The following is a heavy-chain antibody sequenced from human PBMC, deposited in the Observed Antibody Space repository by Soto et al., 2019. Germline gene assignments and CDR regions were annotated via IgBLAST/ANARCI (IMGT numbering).Heavy chain of an antibody. CDR1: GGSISYNSYY. V-gene: IGHV4-39*02. J-gene: IGHJ5*02. CDR3: ARLVVVHPVANA. CDR2: IFYTGTT. D-gene: IGHD2-15*01. Sequence: SETLSLTCSVSGGSISYNSYYWGWIRQPPGKGLEWVGGIFYTGTTYYSPSPKDRFTISVDTSKSSFSLNLTSVTAADTAVYFCARLVVVHPVANAWGPGTLVTVSS.